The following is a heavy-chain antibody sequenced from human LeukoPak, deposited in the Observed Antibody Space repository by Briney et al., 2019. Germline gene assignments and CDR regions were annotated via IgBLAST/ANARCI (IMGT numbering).Heavy chain of an antibody. CDR1: GGTFGSYA. J-gene: IGHJ5*02. V-gene: IGHV1-69*05. CDR3: ARDSPRRGYSYGASHDNWFDP. D-gene: IGHD5-18*01. CDR2: IIPIFGTA. Sequence: ASVKVSCKASGGTFGSYAISWVRQAPGQGLEWMGGIIPIFGTANYAQKFQGRVTITTDESTSTACMELSSLRSEDTAVYYCARDSPRRGYSYGASHDNWFDPWGQGTLVTVSS.